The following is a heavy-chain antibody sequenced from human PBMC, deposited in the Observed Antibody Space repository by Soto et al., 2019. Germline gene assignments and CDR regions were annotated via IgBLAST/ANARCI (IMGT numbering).Heavy chain of an antibody. V-gene: IGHV3-11*01. CDR3: AGESSYVSCGHLYYGMDV. CDR1: GFTVSAHY. CDR2: RSRGGSGQ. J-gene: IGHJ6*02. Sequence: AGSLSLSCAASGFTVSAHYMAWIRQPEGHGIEIVAHRSRGGSGQNYEDSVKGRFSIFRENSKNLLFLQMFFLIAEDTAVYDCAGESSYVSCGHLYYGMDVLGQGTAITVSS. D-gene: IGHD3-16*01.